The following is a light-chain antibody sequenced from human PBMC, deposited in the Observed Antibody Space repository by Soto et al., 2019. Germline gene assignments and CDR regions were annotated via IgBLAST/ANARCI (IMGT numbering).Light chain of an antibody. J-gene: IGLJ1*01. CDR1: NIGSKS. CDR2: DDS. Sequence: SYELTQPPSVSVAPGQTARITCGGNNIGSKSVHWYQQKPGQAPVLVAYDDSDRPSGIPERFSGSNSGNTATLTISRVEAGDEADYYCQVWDSSSDHHYVFGTGTKVTVL. CDR3: QVWDSSSDHHYV. V-gene: IGLV3-21*02.